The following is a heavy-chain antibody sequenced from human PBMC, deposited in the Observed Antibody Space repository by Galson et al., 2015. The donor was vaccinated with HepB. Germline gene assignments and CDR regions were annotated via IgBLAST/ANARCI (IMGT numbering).Heavy chain of an antibody. CDR1: GFTFSSYS. D-gene: IGHD3-16*02. V-gene: IGHV3-21*01. J-gene: IGHJ3*02. CDR3: ARDKNIWGSYRPLGAFDI. Sequence: SLRLSCAASGFTFSSYSMNWVRQAPGKGLEWVSSISSSSSYIYYADSVKGRFTISRDNAKNSLYLQMNSLRAEDTAVYYCARDKNIWGSYRPLGAFDIWGQGTMVTVSS. CDR2: ISSSSSYI.